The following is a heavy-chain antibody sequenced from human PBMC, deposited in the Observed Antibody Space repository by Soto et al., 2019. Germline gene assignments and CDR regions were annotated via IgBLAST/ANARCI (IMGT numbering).Heavy chain of an antibody. J-gene: IGHJ4*02. Sequence: SETLSLTCAVYGGSFSGYYWSWIRQPPGKGLEWIGEINHSGSTNYNPSLKSRVTISVDTSKNQFSLKLSSVTAADTAVYYCARGCIAALPRYFDYWGQGTLVTVSS. CDR1: GGSFSGYY. CDR3: ARGCIAALPRYFDY. CDR2: INHSGST. D-gene: IGHD6-13*01. V-gene: IGHV4-34*01.